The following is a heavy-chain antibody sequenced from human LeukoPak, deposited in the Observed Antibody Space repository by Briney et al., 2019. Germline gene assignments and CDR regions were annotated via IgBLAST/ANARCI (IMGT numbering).Heavy chain of an antibody. D-gene: IGHD3-16*02. Sequence: GGSLRLSCAASGFTFSSYWMSWVRQAPGKGLEWVANIKQDGSEKYYVDSVKGRFTISRDNAKNSLYLQMNSLRAEDTAVYYCARDRSYYDYVWGSYRYTDFYYFDYWGLGTLVTVSS. CDR1: GFTFSSYW. CDR2: IKQDGSEK. V-gene: IGHV3-7*03. J-gene: IGHJ4*02. CDR3: ARDRSYYDYVWGSYRYTDFYYFDY.